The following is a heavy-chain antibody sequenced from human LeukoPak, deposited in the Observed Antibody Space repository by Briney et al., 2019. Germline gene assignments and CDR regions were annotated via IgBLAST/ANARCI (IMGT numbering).Heavy chain of an antibody. J-gene: IGHJ6*03. CDR2: IYYSGST. V-gene: IGHV4-39*07. Sequence: PSETLSLTCTVSGGSISSSSYYWGWIRQPPGKGLEWIGSIYYSGSTYYNPSLKSRVTISVDTSKNQFSLKLSSVTAADTAVYYCARVSDGSGSSLYYYYYMDVWGKGTTVTISS. D-gene: IGHD3-10*01. CDR3: ARVSDGSGSSLYYYYYMDV. CDR1: GGSISSSSYY.